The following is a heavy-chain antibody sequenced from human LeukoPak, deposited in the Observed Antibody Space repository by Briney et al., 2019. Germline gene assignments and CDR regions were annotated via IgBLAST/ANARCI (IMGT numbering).Heavy chain of an antibody. Sequence: SETLSLTCAVYGGSFSGYYWSWIRQPPGKGLEWIGYIYYSGSTNYNPSLKSRVTISVDTSKNQFSLKLSSVTAADTAMYYCASLSGYSGYFDYWGQGTLVTVSS. D-gene: IGHD5-12*01. CDR2: IYYSGST. J-gene: IGHJ4*02. CDR3: ASLSGYSGYFDY. V-gene: IGHV4-59*01. CDR1: GGSFSGYY.